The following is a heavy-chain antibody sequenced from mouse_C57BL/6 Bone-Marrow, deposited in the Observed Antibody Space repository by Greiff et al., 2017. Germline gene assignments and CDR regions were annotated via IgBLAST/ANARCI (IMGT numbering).Heavy chain of an antibody. CDR2: INPNYGTT. CDR1: GYSFTDYN. V-gene: IGHV1-39*01. CDR3: ARGLITTVVAPPFAY. J-gene: IGHJ3*01. Sequence: EVQLVESGPELVKPGASVKISCKASGYSFTDYNMNWVKQSNGKSLEWIGVINPNYGTTSYNQKFKGKATLTVDQSSSTAYMQLNSMTSEDSAVYYGARGLITTVVAPPFAYWGQGTLVTVSA. D-gene: IGHD1-1*01.